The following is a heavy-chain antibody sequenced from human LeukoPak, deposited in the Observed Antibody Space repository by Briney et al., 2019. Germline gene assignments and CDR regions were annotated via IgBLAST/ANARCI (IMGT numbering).Heavy chain of an antibody. CDR2: IYYSGST. J-gene: IGHJ6*03. V-gene: IGHV4-39*01. D-gene: IGHD3-10*01. CDR3: AMTRVLLWFGELPSYYYYYMDV. Sequence: PSETLSLTCTVSGGSISSSSYYWGWIRQPPGKGLEWIGSIYYSGSTYYNPSLKSRVTISVDTSKNQFSLKLSSVTAADTAVYYCAMTRVLLWFGELPSYYYYYMDVWGKGTTVTISS. CDR1: GGSISSSSYY.